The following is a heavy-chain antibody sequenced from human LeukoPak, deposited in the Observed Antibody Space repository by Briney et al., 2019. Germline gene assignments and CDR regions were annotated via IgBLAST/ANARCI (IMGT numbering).Heavy chain of an antibody. CDR2: IYHSGTT. D-gene: IGHD3-9*01. CDR1: GYSISSNSY. V-gene: IGHV4-38-2*02. Sequence: SETLSLTCTVSGYSISSNSYWGWIRQPPGKGLEWIGSIYHSGTTYYNPSLKSRVTISVDTSKNQFSLKLSSVTAADTAMYYCAREAYDVLTSDWFDPWGQGTLVTVSS. J-gene: IGHJ5*02. CDR3: AREAYDVLTSDWFDP.